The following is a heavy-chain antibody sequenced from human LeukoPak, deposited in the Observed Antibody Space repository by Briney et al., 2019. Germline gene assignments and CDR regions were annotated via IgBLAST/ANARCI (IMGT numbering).Heavy chain of an antibody. CDR3: ASDFCSGYYTPMGVNY. Sequence: GGSLRLSCAASGFTFSSYWMSWVRQAPGKGLEWVANIKQDGSEKYYVDSVKGRFTISRDNAKNSLYLQMNSLRAEDTAVYYCASDFCSGYYTPMGVNYWGQGTLVTVSS. CDR2: IKQDGSEK. V-gene: IGHV3-7*01. D-gene: IGHD3-3*01. CDR1: GFTFSSYW. J-gene: IGHJ4*02.